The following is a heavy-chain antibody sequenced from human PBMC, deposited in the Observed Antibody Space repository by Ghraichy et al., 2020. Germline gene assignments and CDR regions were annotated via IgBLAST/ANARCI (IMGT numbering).Heavy chain of an antibody. CDR3: AKDNWWLATAIVVVVAATDGPPFDY. CDR1: GFTFSSYA. D-gene: IGHD2-15*01. J-gene: IGHJ4*02. Sequence: GESLNISCAASGFTFSSYAMSWVRQAPGKGLEWVSAISGSGGSTYYADSVKGRFTISRDNSKNTLYLQMNSLRAEDTAVYYCAKDNWWLATAIVVVVAATDGPPFDYWGQGTLVTVSS. CDR2: ISGSGGST. V-gene: IGHV3-23*01.